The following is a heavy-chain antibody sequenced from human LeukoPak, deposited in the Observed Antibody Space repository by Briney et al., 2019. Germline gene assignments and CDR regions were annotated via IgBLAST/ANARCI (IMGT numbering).Heavy chain of an antibody. Sequence: SETLSLTCTVSGGSISNYYWSWIRQPPGKGLEWIGYIYDSGSTIYNPSLKNRVIMSVDMSKNQFSLKPSSVTAADTAVYYCARTDTARVVAGFDYWGQGTLVTVSS. D-gene: IGHD6-19*01. CDR3: ARTDTARVVAGFDY. CDR1: GGSISNYY. V-gene: IGHV4-59*01. J-gene: IGHJ4*02. CDR2: IYDSGST.